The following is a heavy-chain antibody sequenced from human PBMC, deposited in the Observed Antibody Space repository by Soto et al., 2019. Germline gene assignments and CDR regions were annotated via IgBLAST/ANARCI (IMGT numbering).Heavy chain of an antibody. J-gene: IGHJ4*02. CDR1: GYTFTSYA. V-gene: IGHV1-3*01. CDR3: ARGGIVVVPAAMRSWNY. D-gene: IGHD2-2*01. Sequence: ASVKVSCKASGYTFTSYAMHWVRQAPGQRLEWMGWINAGNGNTKYSQKFQGRVTITRDTSASTAYMELSSLRSEDTAVYYCARGGIVVVPAAMRSWNYWGQGTLVTVSS. CDR2: INAGNGNT.